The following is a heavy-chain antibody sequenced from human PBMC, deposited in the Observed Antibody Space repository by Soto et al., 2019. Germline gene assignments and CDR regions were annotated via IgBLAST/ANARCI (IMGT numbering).Heavy chain of an antibody. D-gene: IGHD2-8*01. CDR2: ISSRSSTI. J-gene: IGHJ4*02. Sequence: QVQLVESGGGLVKPGGSLRLSCAASGFTFSDYYMSWIRQAPGKGLEWVSYISSRSSTIFYSDSVKGRFTISRDNVKNSLYLQMNSLRAEDTVVYSCASGTNGAFFVYWGQGILVTVSS. CDR3: ASGTNGAFFVY. V-gene: IGHV3-11*01. CDR1: GFTFSDYY.